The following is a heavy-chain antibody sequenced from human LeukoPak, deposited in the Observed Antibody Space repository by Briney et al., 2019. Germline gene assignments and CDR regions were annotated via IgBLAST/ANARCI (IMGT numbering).Heavy chain of an antibody. CDR1: GGSISNTNW. CDR3: ARALSGTYGLFQH. CDR2: IYYSGST. D-gene: IGHD1-26*01. V-gene: IGHV4-4*02. J-gene: IGHJ1*01. Sequence: SSETLSLTCGVSGGSISNTNWWSWVRQPPGQGLEWIGYIYYSGSTYYNPSLRSRVTISVDTSKNQFSLNLNSVTAADTAVYYCARALSGTYGLFQHWGQGTLVTVSS.